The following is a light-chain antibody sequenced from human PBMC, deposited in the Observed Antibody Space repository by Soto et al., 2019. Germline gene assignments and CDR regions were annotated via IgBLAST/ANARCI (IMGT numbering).Light chain of an antibody. CDR3: SSYTSSSTLLV. CDR1: SSDVGGYNY. J-gene: IGLJ2*01. Sequence: QSALTQPASVSGSHGQSITSSCTGTSSDVGGYNYVSWYQQHPGKAPKLMIYDVSNRPSGVSNRFSGSKSGNTASLTISGLQAEDEADYYCSSYTSSSTLLVFGGGTQLTVL. CDR2: DVS. V-gene: IGLV2-14*01.